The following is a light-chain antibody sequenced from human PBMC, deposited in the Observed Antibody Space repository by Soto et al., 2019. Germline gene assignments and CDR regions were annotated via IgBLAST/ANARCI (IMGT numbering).Light chain of an antibody. CDR3: QQYNSYPWT. CDR2: KAS. V-gene: IGKV1-5*03. Sequence: IQMTQSPSTLSASVGDRVTFTCRASQTISTWLAWYQQKPGEAPKLLIYKASTLEVGVPSRFSASGSGTEFTLTINTLQPAAFATDDCQQYNSYPWTFGQGTKV. CDR1: QTISTW. J-gene: IGKJ1*01.